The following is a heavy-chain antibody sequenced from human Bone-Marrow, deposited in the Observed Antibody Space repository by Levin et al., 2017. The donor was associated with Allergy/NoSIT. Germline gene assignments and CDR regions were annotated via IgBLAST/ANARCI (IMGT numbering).Heavy chain of an antibody. CDR2: ISTTSSYA. CDR3: ARGIRGVSGAVVNYDMDV. J-gene: IGHJ6*03. CDR1: GFTFSDYY. D-gene: IGHD3-3*02. V-gene: IGHV3-11*06. Sequence: GESLKISCAASGFTFSDYYMTWIRQAPGKGLEWVSYISTTSSYANYADSVKGRFTISRDDARDSVYLQMSSLRAEDTAVYYCARGIRGVSGAVVNYDMDVWGKGTAVTVS.